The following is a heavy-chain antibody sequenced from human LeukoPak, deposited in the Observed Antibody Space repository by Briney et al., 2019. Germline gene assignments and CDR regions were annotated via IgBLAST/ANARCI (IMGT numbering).Heavy chain of an antibody. CDR1: GGSFSGYY. CDR2: INHSGST. Sequence: SETLSLTCAVYGGSFSGYYWSWIRQPPGKGLEWIGEINHSGSTNYNPSLKSRVTISVDTSKNQFSLKLSSVTAADTAVYYCANSGAGYFQHWGQGTLVTVSS. V-gene: IGHV4-34*01. J-gene: IGHJ1*01. D-gene: IGHD5-12*01. CDR3: ANSGAGYFQH.